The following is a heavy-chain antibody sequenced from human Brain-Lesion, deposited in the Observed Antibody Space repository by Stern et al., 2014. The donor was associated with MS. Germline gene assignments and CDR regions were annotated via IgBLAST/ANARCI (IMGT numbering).Heavy chain of an antibody. D-gene: IGHD2-2*01. Sequence: QVQLQESGPGLVKPSQTLSLSCTVSGGSISSGGYYWSWIRQPAGKGLEWIGRIFNGGSPSYNPSLKSRVTISKDTSKNQFSLRLNSMTAADTAVYYCARGRVVPGFQYYATDVWGQGTTVIVSS. CDR1: GGSISSGGYY. CDR3: ARGRVVPGFQYYATDV. CDR2: IFNGGSP. J-gene: IGHJ6*02. V-gene: IGHV4-61*02.